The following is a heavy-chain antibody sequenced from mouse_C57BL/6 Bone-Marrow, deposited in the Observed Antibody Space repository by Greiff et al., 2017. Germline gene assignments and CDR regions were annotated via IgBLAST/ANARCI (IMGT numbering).Heavy chain of an antibody. CDR3: TIYYYVSWFAY. CDR2: IDPENGDT. CDR1: GFNIKDDY. D-gene: IGHD1-1*01. J-gene: IGHJ3*01. V-gene: IGHV14-4*01. Sequence: VQLQQSGAELVRPGASVKLSCTASGFNIKDDYMHWVKQRPEQGLEWIGWIDPENGDTEYASKFQGKATITADTSSNTAYLQLSSLTSEDTAVYYCTIYYYVSWFAYWGQGTLVTVSA.